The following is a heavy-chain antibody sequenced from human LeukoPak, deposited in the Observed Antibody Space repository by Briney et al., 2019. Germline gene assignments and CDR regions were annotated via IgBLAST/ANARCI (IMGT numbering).Heavy chain of an antibody. Sequence: SVKVSCKASGGTFSSYAIIWVRQAPGQGLEWMGGIIPILDTANYAQKFQGRVTITADKSTSTAYMELSSLRSEDTAVYYCARLAVAGVIGYYYYMDVWGKGTTVTVSS. CDR3: ARLAVAGVIGYYYYMDV. CDR2: IIPILDTA. D-gene: IGHD6-19*01. V-gene: IGHV1-69*06. CDR1: GGTFSSYA. J-gene: IGHJ6*03.